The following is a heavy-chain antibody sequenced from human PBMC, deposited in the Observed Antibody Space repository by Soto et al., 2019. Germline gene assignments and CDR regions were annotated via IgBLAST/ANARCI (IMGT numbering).Heavy chain of an antibody. CDR1: GFTFSSYG. Sequence: PGGSLRLSCAASGFTFSSYGMHWVRQAPGKGLEWVAVIWYDGSNKYYADSVKGRFTISRDNSKNTLYLQMNSLRAEDTAVYYCARVREPIVVVTAIDYRGQGTLVTVSS. V-gene: IGHV3-33*01. CDR3: ARVREPIVVVTAIDY. D-gene: IGHD2-21*02. CDR2: IWYDGSNK. J-gene: IGHJ4*02.